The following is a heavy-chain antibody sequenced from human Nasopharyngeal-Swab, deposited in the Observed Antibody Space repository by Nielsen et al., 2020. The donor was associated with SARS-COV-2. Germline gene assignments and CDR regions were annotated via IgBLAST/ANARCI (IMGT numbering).Heavy chain of an antibody. CDR1: GFTFSFFG. CDR2: IPYDGSDK. D-gene: IGHD3-16*01. Sequence: GESLKISCAASGFTFSFFGMHWVRQAPGKGLEWVATIPYDGSDKRYVDSVKGRFTVSRDNSKNTLYVQMDSLRAEDTAVYYCAKDRLLLTLNAFDIWGQGTMVTVSS. V-gene: IGHV3-30*18. J-gene: IGHJ3*02. CDR3: AKDRLLLTLNAFDI.